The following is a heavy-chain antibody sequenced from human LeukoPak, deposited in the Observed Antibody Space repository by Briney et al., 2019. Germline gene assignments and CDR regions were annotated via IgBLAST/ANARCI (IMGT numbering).Heavy chain of an antibody. V-gene: IGHV3-21*06. Sequence: GGSLRLSCTASGFIFSTYNMNWVRQAPGKGLEWVSSIGTSGDYIYYADSVQGRFTISRDDAKNPLYLQLNSLRAEDTAVYYCAKDWGQAAAGPYYFDYWGQGTLVTVSS. D-gene: IGHD6-13*01. CDR3: AKDWGQAAAGPYYFDY. CDR1: GFIFSTYN. J-gene: IGHJ4*02. CDR2: IGTSGDYI.